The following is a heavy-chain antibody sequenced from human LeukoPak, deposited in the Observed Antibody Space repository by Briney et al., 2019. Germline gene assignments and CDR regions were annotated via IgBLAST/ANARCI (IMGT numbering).Heavy chain of an antibody. J-gene: IGHJ4*02. D-gene: IGHD3-10*01. Sequence: PETLSLTCVVYGVSLTGYYSSAIRRPPREGLGWGGEIYQSGTANYNPSLKSRVSISVYTSTKQFSLTLTSMTAADTAVYHCARVPHYYFGYGYFDSWGQGTLVTVSS. CDR2: IYQSGTA. CDR1: GVSLTGYY. CDR3: ARVPHYYFGYGYFDS. V-gene: IGHV4-34*01.